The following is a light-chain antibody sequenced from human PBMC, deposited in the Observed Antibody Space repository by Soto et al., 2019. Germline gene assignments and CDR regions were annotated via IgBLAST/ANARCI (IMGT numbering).Light chain of an antibody. V-gene: IGKV3-20*01. CDR2: AAS. J-gene: IGKJ1*01. Sequence: IVLTQYPGTLSLSPGERATLSCRPSQSVSSAYLAWYQQKPGQGPRLLLYAASHRATGIPDRFSGSGSGTDFTLTISRREPEDFAVYYCQHYGTSWTFGKGTKVEIK. CDR3: QHYGTSWT. CDR1: QSVSSAY.